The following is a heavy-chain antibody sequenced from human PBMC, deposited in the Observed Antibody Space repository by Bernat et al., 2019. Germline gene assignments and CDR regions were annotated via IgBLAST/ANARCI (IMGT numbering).Heavy chain of an antibody. Sequence: EVQLVESGGGLVQPGGSLRLSCAASGFTIINYWMNWVRQAPGKGLVWVSHINGDGRRTSYADSVKGRFTISRDDAKNTVYLQMNSLRDEDTAVYYCASDRFYSPEHWGQGILVTVSS. CDR1: GFTIINYW. V-gene: IGHV3-74*01. CDR3: ASDRFYSPEH. D-gene: IGHD2-21*01. CDR2: INGDGRRT. J-gene: IGHJ1*01.